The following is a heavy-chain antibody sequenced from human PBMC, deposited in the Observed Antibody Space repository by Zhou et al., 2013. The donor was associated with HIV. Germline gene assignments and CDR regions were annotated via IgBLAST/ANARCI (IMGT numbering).Heavy chain of an antibody. J-gene: IGHJ4*02. V-gene: IGHV1-69*06. D-gene: IGHD2-8*02. Sequence: QVQLVQSGAEVKKPGSAAKVSCKASGDTFSSYSVNWVRQAPGQGLEWMGGVIPLLGTIEYAQRFQGRVTMTRDTSINTAYMELSSLKSDDTAVYYCARDWGGTLVVYLLDSWGQGTLVTVSS. CDR1: GDTFSSYS. CDR3: ARDWGGTLVVYLLDS. CDR2: VIPLLGTI.